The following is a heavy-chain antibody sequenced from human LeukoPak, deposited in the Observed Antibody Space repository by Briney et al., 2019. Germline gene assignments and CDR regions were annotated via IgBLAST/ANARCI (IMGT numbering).Heavy chain of an antibody. CDR2: IYYSGST. CDR1: GGSISSSSYY. V-gene: IGHV4-39*07. Sequence: PSETLSLTCTVSGGSISSSSYYWGWIRQPPGKGLEWIGSIYYSGSTYYNPSLKSRVTISVDTSENQFSLKLSSVTAADTAVYYCARGAYYDSSGYYIPVNWFDPWGQGTLVTVSS. CDR3: ARGAYYDSSGYYIPVNWFDP. J-gene: IGHJ5*02. D-gene: IGHD3-22*01.